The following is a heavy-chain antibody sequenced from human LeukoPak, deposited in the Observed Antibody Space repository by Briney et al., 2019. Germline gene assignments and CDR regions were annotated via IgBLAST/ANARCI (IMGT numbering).Heavy chain of an antibody. CDR1: GFTFRNYG. J-gene: IGHJ4*02. D-gene: IGHD2-15*01. Sequence: GGSLRLSCEASGFTFRNYGMHWVRQAPGKGLDWVGVIWFDGSNRYYADSVKGRFTISRDNSKNTLYLQMNSLRAEDTAVYYCAKAQYCSGGSCYQFDYWGQGTLVTVSS. CDR3: AKAQYCSGGSCYQFDY. V-gene: IGHV3-33*06. CDR2: IWFDGSNR.